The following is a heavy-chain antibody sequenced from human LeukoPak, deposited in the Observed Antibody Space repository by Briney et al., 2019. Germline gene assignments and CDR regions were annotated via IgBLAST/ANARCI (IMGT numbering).Heavy chain of an antibody. D-gene: IGHD5-18*01. CDR3: ARSGYSYGSYYFDY. J-gene: IGHJ4*02. CDR1: GFTFSSYA. Sequence: GRSLRLSCAASGFTFSSYAMHWVRQAPGKGLEWVAVISYDGSNKYYADSVKGRFTISRDNSKNTLYLQMNSLRAEDRAVYYCARSGYSYGSYYFDYWGQGTLVTVSS. CDR2: ISYDGSNK. V-gene: IGHV3-30-3*01.